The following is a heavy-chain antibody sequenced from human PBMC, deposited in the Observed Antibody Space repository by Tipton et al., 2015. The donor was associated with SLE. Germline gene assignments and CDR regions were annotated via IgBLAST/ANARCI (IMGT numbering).Heavy chain of an antibody. J-gene: IGHJ4*02. CDR1: GFTFNYYA. D-gene: IGHD4-17*01. CDR2: ISGSGGST. V-gene: IGHV3-23*01. Sequence: GSLRLSCAASGFTFNYYAMTWVRQAPGKGLEWVSGISGSGGSTYYAYSVKGRFAISRDNSKNTLYLQMNTLRAEDSAVYYCAKDSLGDYGAFAGYWGQGTLVTVSS. CDR3: AKDSLGDYGAFAGY.